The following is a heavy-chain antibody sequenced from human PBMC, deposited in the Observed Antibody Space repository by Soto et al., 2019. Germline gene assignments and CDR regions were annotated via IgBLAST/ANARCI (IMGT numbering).Heavy chain of an antibody. CDR3: ASRPGPDSSRYSEYFHY. D-gene: IGHD3-22*01. CDR2: VNAVNGNT. Sequence: GASGKVSCKASGYTITSYAMHWVRQAPGQRQERRGWVNAVNGNTKYSQKFQGRVTITRDTSASTAYMELSSLRSEDTAGYCCASRPGPDSSRYSEYFHYRGPGTLVTLSS. CDR1: GYTITSYA. J-gene: IGHJ4*02. V-gene: IGHV1-3*01.